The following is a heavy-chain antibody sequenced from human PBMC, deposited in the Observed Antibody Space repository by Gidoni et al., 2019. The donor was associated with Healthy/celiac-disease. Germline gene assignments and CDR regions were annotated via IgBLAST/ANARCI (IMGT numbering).Heavy chain of an antibody. D-gene: IGHD6-19*01. CDR3: AKDLGQVYSSGWYFDY. CDR2: ISGSGGST. CDR1: GFTFSSYA. Sequence: EVQLLESGGGLVQPGGSLRLSCAASGFTFSSYAMSWVRQAPGKGLDGVSAISGSGGSTYYADSVKGRFTISRNNSKNTLYLQMNSLRAEDTAVYYCAKDLGQVYSSGWYFDYWGQGTLVTVSS. J-gene: IGHJ4*02. V-gene: IGHV3-23*01.